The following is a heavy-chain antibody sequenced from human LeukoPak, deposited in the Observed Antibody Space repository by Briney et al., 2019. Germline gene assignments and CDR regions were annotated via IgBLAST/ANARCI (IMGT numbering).Heavy chain of an antibody. J-gene: IGHJ6*03. D-gene: IGHD3-9*01. CDR2: IGGRGGST. CDR3: AKQGRDWLRDYYYYMDV. Sequence: PGGSLRLSCAGSGFIFSDYGMSWVLQAPGNGLEWLSTIGGRGGSTYYADSVKGRFTISRDNSKNTLYLQMNSLRAEDTAVYYCAKQGRDWLRDYYYYMDVWGKGTTVTISS. V-gene: IGHV3-23*01. CDR1: GFIFSDYG.